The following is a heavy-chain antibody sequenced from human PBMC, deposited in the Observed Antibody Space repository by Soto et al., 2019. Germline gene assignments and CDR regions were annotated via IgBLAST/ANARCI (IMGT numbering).Heavy chain of an antibody. J-gene: IGHJ6*03. CDR2: IWYDGSNK. Sequence: PGGSLRLSCAASGFTFSSYGMHWVRQAPGKGLEWVAVIWYDGSNKYYADSVKGRFTISRDNSKNTLYLQMNSLRAEDTAVYYCARDMYDFWSGYWTGYMDVWGKGTTVTVSS. D-gene: IGHD3-3*01. V-gene: IGHV3-33*01. CDR3: ARDMYDFWSGYWTGYMDV. CDR1: GFTFSSYG.